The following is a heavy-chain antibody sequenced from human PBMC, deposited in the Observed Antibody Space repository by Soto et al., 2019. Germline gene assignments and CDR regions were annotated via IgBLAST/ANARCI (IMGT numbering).Heavy chain of an antibody. CDR3: ARMVRGSKIDYYHHRDV. Sequence: QVQLVQSGAEVKKPGASVKVSCKASGYSFTSHGISWVRQAPGQGLEWMAWISASNGDTNYAQKFQGRVTVTTDTSTRSGYMELRSLRSEATAVYYCARMVRGSKIDYYHHRDVWGKGTTVTASS. J-gene: IGHJ6*03. CDR1: GYSFTSHG. CDR2: ISASNGDT. V-gene: IGHV1-18*01. D-gene: IGHD3-10*01.